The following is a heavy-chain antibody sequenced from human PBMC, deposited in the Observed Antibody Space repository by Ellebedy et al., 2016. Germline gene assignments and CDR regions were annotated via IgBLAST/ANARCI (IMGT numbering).Heavy chain of an antibody. CDR1: GYSFTSYW. CDR2: IYPGDSDT. Sequence: GESLKISCKGSGYSFTSYWIGWVRQMPGKGLEWMGIIYPGDSDTRYSPSFQGQVTISADKSISTAYLQWSSLKASDTAMYYCASYDSSGYYMAPFDYWGQGTLVTVSS. V-gene: IGHV5-51*01. D-gene: IGHD3-22*01. J-gene: IGHJ4*02. CDR3: ASYDSSGYYMAPFDY.